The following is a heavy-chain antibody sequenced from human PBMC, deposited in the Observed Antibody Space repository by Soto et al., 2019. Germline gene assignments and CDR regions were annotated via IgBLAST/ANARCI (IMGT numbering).Heavy chain of an antibody. Sequence: SVKVSCKASGGTFSSYAISWVRQAPGQGLEWMGGIIPIFGTANYAQKFQGRVTITADESTSTAYMELSSLRSEDTAVYYCARADLGYCSSTSCYSLVSWFDPWGQGTLVTVSS. CDR3: ARADLGYCSSTSCYSLVSWFDP. J-gene: IGHJ5*02. CDR1: GGTFSSYA. CDR2: IIPIFGTA. V-gene: IGHV1-69*13. D-gene: IGHD2-2*01.